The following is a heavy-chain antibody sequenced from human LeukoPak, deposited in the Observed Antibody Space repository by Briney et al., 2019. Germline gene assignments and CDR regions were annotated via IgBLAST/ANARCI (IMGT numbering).Heavy chain of an antibody. Sequence: GGSLRLSCAASGFTFDDYAMHWVRQAPGKGLEWVSGISWNSGSIGYADSVKGRFIISRDDSKSTVYLQMNSLRVDDTAMYYCARGPDPVVRGPRRAFDLWGQGTMVTVSS. J-gene: IGHJ3*01. CDR2: ISWNSGSI. D-gene: IGHD3-10*01. CDR3: ARGPDPVVRGPRRAFDL. V-gene: IGHV3-9*01. CDR1: GFTFDDYA.